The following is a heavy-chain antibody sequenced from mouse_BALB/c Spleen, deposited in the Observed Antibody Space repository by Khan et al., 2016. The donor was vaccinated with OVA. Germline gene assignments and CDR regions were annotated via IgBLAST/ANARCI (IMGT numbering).Heavy chain of an antibody. D-gene: IGHD3-2*02. CDR2: IYPGSGYI. CDR3: ARAGYGGFAH. J-gene: IGHJ3*01. Sequence: MQLQESGPELVKPGASVKMSCKASGYTFTDFLISWLKQRPGQGLEWIGEIYPGSGYIYYNEKFKGKATLTSDKSSNTAYMQLTSLTSEDSAVYFCARAGYGGFAHWGQGTLVTVSA. CDR1: GYTFTDFL. V-gene: IGHV1-77*01.